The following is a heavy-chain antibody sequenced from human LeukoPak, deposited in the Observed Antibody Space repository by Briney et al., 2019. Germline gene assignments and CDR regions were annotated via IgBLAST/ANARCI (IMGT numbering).Heavy chain of an antibody. D-gene: IGHD4-17*01. Sequence: SETLSLTCTVSGGSISSSSYYWGWIRQPPGKGLEWIGSIYYSGSTYYNPSLKSRVTISVDTSKNQFSLKLSSVTAADTAVYYCARTTVTFFFDYWGQGALVTVSS. J-gene: IGHJ4*02. CDR1: GGSISSSSYY. V-gene: IGHV4-39*01. CDR2: IYYSGST. CDR3: ARTTVTFFFDY.